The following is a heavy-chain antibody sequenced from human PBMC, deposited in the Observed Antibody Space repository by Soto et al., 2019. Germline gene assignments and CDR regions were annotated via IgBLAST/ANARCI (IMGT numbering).Heavy chain of an antibody. V-gene: IGHV3-48*03. Sequence: EVQLVESGGGLVQPGGSLILSCAASGFTFNTYDMNWVRQAPGKGLEWVSYIHSGGSRIYYADSVKGRFTISRDNSKNSIFLQMNSLRAEDTAVYYCARDGSTETTNNHYAMDVWGQGTTVTASS. CDR1: GFTFNTYD. J-gene: IGHJ6*02. CDR2: IHSGGSRI. D-gene: IGHD4-17*01. CDR3: ARDGSTETTNNHYAMDV.